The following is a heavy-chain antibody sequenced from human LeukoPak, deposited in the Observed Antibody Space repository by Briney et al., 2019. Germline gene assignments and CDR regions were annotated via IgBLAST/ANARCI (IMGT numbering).Heavy chain of an antibody. V-gene: IGHV3-23*01. J-gene: IGHJ4*01. CDR1: GFTFNSYA. CDR3: ARSIAAAGNYFDY. Sequence: EPGGSPRLPCAASGFTFNSYAMTWVRQAPGKGLEWVSAISAGGGSRYYGDSVKGRFIIYRDNSKNTLYLQMNSLGAEDTAVYYCARSIAAAGNYFDYWGQEPWSPSPQ. D-gene: IGHD6-13*01. CDR2: ISAGGGSR.